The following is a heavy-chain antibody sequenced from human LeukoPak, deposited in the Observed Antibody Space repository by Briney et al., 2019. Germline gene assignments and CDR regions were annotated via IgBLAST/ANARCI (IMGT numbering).Heavy chain of an antibody. CDR1: GFTLSSYA. Sequence: GGSLRLSCAASGFTLSSYAMSWVRQAPGKGLEWVSAISGSGGSTYYADSVKGRFTISRDNSKNTLYLQMNSLRAEDTAVYYCAKEAFTIFGVANDAFDIWGQGTMVTVSS. D-gene: IGHD3-3*01. CDR3: AKEAFTIFGVANDAFDI. V-gene: IGHV3-23*01. J-gene: IGHJ3*02. CDR2: ISGSGGST.